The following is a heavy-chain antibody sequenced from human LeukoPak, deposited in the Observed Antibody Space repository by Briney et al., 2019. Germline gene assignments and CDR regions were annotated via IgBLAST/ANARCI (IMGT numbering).Heavy chain of an antibody. CDR1: AGSISISGYY. CDR3: ARFSGYSYGRIDY. D-gene: IGHD5-18*01. J-gene: IGHJ4*02. Sequence: SQTLSLTCTVSAGSISISGYYWGWIRQHPGRGLEFIGYVYYSGSTYYNPSLKSRVTISVDTSKNQFSLKLSSVTAADTAVYYCARFSGYSYGRIDYWGQGTLVTVSS. CDR2: VYYSGST. V-gene: IGHV4-31*03.